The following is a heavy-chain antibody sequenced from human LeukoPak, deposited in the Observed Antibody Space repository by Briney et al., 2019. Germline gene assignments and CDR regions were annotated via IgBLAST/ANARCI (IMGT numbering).Heavy chain of an antibody. CDR3: ARATYGSGSYPNDY. J-gene: IGHJ4*02. CDR1: GYTFTSYD. D-gene: IGHD3-10*01. CDR2: MNPNSGNT. Sequence: ASVKVSCKASGYTFTSYDINWVRQATGQGLEWMGWMNPNSGNTGYAQKFQGRVTMTRNTSISTAYMELSSLRSEDTAVYYCARATYGSGSYPNDYWGQGTLVTVSS. V-gene: IGHV1-8*01.